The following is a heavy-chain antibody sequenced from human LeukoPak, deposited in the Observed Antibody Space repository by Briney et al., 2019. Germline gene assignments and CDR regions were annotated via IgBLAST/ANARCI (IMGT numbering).Heavy chain of an antibody. CDR3: AKSRLANYYYYMDV. J-gene: IGHJ6*03. CDR2: ISWNSGSI. V-gene: IGHV3-9*01. Sequence: GRSLRLSCAASGFTFDDYAMHWVRQAPGKGLEWVSGISWNSGSIGYADSVKGRFTISRDNAKNSLYLQMNSLRAADTALYYCAKSRLANYYYYMDVWGKGTTVTISS. CDR1: GFTFDDYA.